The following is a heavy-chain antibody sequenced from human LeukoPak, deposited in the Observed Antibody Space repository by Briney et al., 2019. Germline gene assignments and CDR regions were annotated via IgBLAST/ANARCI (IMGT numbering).Heavy chain of an antibody. Sequence: SETLSLTCAVYGGSFSGYYWSWIRQPAGKGLEWIGRIYTSGSTNYNPSLKSRVTMSVDTSKTQFSLKLSSVTAADTAVYYCARAQYYYDSSGRNWFDPWGQGTLVTVSS. V-gene: IGHV4-59*10. CDR3: ARAQYYYDSSGRNWFDP. D-gene: IGHD3-22*01. CDR1: GGSFSGYY. CDR2: IYTSGST. J-gene: IGHJ5*02.